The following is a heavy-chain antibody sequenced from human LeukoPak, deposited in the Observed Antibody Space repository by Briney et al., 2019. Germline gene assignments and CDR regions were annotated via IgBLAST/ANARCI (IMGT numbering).Heavy chain of an antibody. J-gene: IGHJ4*02. CDR1: GYTFSSYD. Sequence: ASVNVPCKASGYTFSSYDIIWVRQASGQGLEWMGWMNPNSGHTGYAQKFQGRVTMTRSTSISTAYMELTSLTSEDSAVYYCARSIVGVRKRIDDCGQRTLVTVSS. D-gene: IGHD1-26*01. V-gene: IGHV1-8*01. CDR2: MNPNSGHT. CDR3: ARSIVGVRKRIDD.